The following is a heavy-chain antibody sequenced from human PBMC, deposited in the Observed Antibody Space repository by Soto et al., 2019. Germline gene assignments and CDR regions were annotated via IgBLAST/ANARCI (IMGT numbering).Heavy chain of an antibody. CDR2: ISSNGGST. J-gene: IGHJ4*02. D-gene: IGHD5-12*01. Sequence: PGGSLRLSCAASGFTFSSYAMHWVRQAPGKGLEYVSAISSNGGSTYYANSVKGRFTISRDNSKNTLYLQMGSLRAEDMAVYYCARGAYEGFDYWGQGTLVTVSS. V-gene: IGHV3-64*01. CDR1: GFTFSSYA. CDR3: ARGAYEGFDY.